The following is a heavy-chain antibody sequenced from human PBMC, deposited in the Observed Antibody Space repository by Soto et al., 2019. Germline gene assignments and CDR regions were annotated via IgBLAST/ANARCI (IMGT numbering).Heavy chain of an antibody. Sequence: QVQLVESGGGVVQPGRSLRLSCAASGFTFSAYGIHWVRQAPGKGLEWVAVISHDGSNTNYADSVKGRFTFSRANSKDTVYLQMNSLRAEDTAVYYCAKDTYYYSSRGYYVFDSWGQGTQVTVSS. J-gene: IGHJ4*02. CDR3: AKDTYYYSSRGYYVFDS. V-gene: IGHV3-30*18. CDR1: GFTFSAYG. D-gene: IGHD3-22*01. CDR2: ISHDGSNT.